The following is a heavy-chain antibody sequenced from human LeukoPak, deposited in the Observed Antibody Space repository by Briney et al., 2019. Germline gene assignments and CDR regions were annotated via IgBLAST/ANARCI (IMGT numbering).Heavy chain of an antibody. CDR3: ARVRIVATGGDYFDY. CDR2: IYYSGST. Sequence: PSETLSLTCTVSGGSISSYYWSWIRQHPGKGLEWIGYIYYSGSTYYNPSLKSRVTISVDTSKNQFSLKLSSVTAADTAVYYCARVRIVATGGDYFDYWGQGTLVTVSS. J-gene: IGHJ4*02. V-gene: IGHV4-59*06. CDR1: GGSISSYY. D-gene: IGHD5-12*01.